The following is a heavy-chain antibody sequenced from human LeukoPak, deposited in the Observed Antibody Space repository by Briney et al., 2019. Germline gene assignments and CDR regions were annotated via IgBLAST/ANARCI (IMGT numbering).Heavy chain of an antibody. CDR1: GYTFITYY. J-gene: IGHJ4*02. CDR3: ARANGGGLDY. D-gene: IGHD3-10*01. Sequence: ASVKVSCKTSGYTFITYYMHWVRQPPGQGLEWLGIIHPTDGSTSYTQKIQGRDTMTRDTATGTVYLELSSLRSEDTAVYWCARANGGGLDYWGQGTLITVSS. V-gene: IGHV1-46*01. CDR2: IHPTDGST.